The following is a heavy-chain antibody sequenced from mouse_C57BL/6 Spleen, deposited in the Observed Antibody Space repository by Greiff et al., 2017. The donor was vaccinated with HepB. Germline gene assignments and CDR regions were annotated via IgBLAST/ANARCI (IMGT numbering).Heavy chain of an antibody. CDR3: TRRRLLYGSSYDYAMDY. V-gene: IGHV1-15*01. J-gene: IGHJ4*01. Sequence: LVRPGASVTLSCKASGYTFTDYEMHWVKQTPVHGLEWIGAIDPETGGTAYNQKFKGKAILTADKSSSTAYMELRSLTSEDSAVYYCTRRRLLYGSSYDYAMDYWGQGTSVTVSS. CDR2: IDPETGGT. D-gene: IGHD1-1*01. CDR1: GYTFTDYE.